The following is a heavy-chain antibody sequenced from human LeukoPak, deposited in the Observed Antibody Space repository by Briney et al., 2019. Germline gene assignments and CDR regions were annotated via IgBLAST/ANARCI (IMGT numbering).Heavy chain of an antibody. D-gene: IGHD5-24*01. J-gene: IGHJ4*02. V-gene: IGHV3-23*01. CDR2: ISGGGGST. CDR1: GFTFGXXX. Sequence: SGFTFGXXXXSWVRQAPGKXXEXVAAISGGGGSTYYADSVKGRFTISRDNAKTSLYLQMNSLRAEDTALYYCAKDLGPGSMATSPGFDYWGQGTLVTVSS. CDR3: AKDLGPGSMATSPGFDY.